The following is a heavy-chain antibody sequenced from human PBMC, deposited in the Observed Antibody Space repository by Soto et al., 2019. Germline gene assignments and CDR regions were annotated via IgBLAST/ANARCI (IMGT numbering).Heavy chain of an antibody. V-gene: IGHV4-39*01. CDR3: ARLGRDYDILTGFEYYYGMDV. D-gene: IGHD3-9*01. Sequence: SETLSLTCTVSGGSISSSSYYWGWIRQPPGKGLEWIGSIYYSGSTYYNPSLKSRVTISVDTSKNQFSLKLSSVTAADTAVYYCARLGRDYDILTGFEYYYGMDVWGQGTTVTV. CDR2: IYYSGST. J-gene: IGHJ6*02. CDR1: GGSISSSSYY.